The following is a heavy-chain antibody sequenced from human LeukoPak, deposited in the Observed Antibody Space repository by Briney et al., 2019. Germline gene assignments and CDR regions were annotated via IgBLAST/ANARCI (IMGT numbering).Heavy chain of an antibody. CDR2: ISYDGSNK. CDR3: ARRGSGDGFVDY. D-gene: IGHD3-10*01. CDR1: GFTFSSYA. J-gene: IGHJ4*02. V-gene: IGHV3-30*04. Sequence: GGSLRLSCAASGFTFSSYAMHWVRQAPGKGLEWVAVISYDGSNKYYADSVKGRFTISRDNSKNTLYLQMNSLRAEDTAVYYCARRGSGDGFVDYWGQGTLVTVSS.